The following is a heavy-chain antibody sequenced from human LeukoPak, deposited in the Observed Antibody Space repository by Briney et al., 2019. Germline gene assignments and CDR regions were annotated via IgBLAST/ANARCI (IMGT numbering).Heavy chain of an antibody. CDR3: AREVVDTAFDY. Sequence: ASVKVSCMASGYTFTSYYMHWVRQAPGQGLEWMGIINPSGGSTSYAQKFQGRVTMTRDTSTSTVYMELSSLRSEDTAVYYCAREVVDTAFDYWGQGTLVTVSS. CDR1: GYTFTSYY. CDR2: INPSGGST. D-gene: IGHD5-18*01. V-gene: IGHV1-46*01. J-gene: IGHJ4*02.